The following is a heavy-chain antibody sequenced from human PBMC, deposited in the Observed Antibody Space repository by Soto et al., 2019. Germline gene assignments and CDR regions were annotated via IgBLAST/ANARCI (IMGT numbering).Heavy chain of an antibody. CDR3: AKWETLRITIFRCDDAFDI. V-gene: IGHV3-23*01. D-gene: IGHD3-3*01. CDR1: GFTFSSYA. J-gene: IGHJ3*02. Sequence: GGSLRLSCAASGFTFSSYAMSWVRQAPGKGLEWVSAISGSGGSTYYADSVKGRFTISRDNSKNTLYLQMNSLRAEDTAVYYCAKWETLRITIFRCDDAFDIWGQGTMAAVSS. CDR2: ISGSGGST.